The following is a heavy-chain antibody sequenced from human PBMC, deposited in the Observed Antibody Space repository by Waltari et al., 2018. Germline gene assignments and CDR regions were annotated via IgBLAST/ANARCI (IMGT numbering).Heavy chain of an antibody. CDR2: IYYSGSS. D-gene: IGHD3-16*01. Sequence: QESGPSLVKPSETLSLTCTVYYWSLSSRRYYWGWIRLAPGKGLEWIGHIYYSGSSYHNPSLKSRITMSVDSSKNQFSLTLSSVTAADTAVYYCARVLIRTSGLNFDSWGQGSLVAVSS. CDR1: YWSLSSRRYY. V-gene: IGHV4-39*07. J-gene: IGHJ4*02. CDR3: ARVLIRTSGLNFDS.